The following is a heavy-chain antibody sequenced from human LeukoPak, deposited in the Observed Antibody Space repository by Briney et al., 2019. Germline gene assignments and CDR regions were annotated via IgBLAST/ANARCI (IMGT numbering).Heavy chain of an antibody. CDR1: GYTFTSYY. D-gene: IGHD4-17*01. CDR3: ALQREDYGDYAFDY. J-gene: IGHJ4*02. V-gene: IGHV1-46*01. CDR2: INPSGGST. Sequence: ASVKVSCKASGYTFTSYYVHWVRRAPGQGLEWMGIINPSGGSTSYAQKFQGRVTMTRDMSTSTVYMELSSLRSEDTAVYYCALQREDYGDYAFDYWGQGTLVTVSS.